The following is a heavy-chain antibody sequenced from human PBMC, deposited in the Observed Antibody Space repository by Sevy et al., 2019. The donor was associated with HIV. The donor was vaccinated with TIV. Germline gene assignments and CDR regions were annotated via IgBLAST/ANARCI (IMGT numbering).Heavy chain of an antibody. Sequence: ASVKVSYKASGYTFTSYYIHWVRQAPGQGLEWMGLINPSGGTTTYARKFQGRVTMTRDTSTSTVYMELSSLRYEDTAVYYCARERGVVINFLRGAFDIWGQGTMVTVSS. J-gene: IGHJ3*02. CDR1: GYTFTSYY. CDR2: INPSGGTT. D-gene: IGHD3-3*01. CDR3: ARERGVVINFLRGAFDI. V-gene: IGHV1-46*01.